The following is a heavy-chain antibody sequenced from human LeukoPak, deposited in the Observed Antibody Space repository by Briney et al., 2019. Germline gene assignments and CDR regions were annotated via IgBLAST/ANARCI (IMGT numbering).Heavy chain of an antibody. J-gene: IGHJ4*02. CDR1: GFTFSSYW. V-gene: IGHV3-7*04. Sequence: GGSLLLSCAVSGFTFSSYWMSWVRQAPGKGLEWVANIKQDGSEKYLVDSVKGRFTISRDNAKNSLYLQMESLRAEDTAVYYCARGEYYYDGGYWGQGTLVTVSS. CDR3: ARGEYYYDGGY. D-gene: IGHD3-22*01. CDR2: IKQDGSEK.